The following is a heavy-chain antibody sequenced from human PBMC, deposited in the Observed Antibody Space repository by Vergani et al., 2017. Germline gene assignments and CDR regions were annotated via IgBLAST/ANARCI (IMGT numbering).Heavy chain of an antibody. CDR3: ARDGYGDYYYYYGMDV. V-gene: IGHV1-24*01. Sequence: QVQLVQSGAEVKKPGASVKVSCKVSGYTLTELSMHWVRQAPGKGLEWMGGFDPEDGETIYAQKFQGRVTMTTDTSTSTAYMELRSLRSDDTAVYYCARDGYGDYYYYYGMDVWGQGTTVTVSS. CDR2: FDPEDGET. CDR1: GYTLTELS. J-gene: IGHJ6*02. D-gene: IGHD4-17*01.